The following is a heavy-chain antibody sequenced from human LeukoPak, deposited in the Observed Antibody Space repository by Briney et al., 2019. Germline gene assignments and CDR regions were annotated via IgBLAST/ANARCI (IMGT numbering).Heavy chain of an antibody. CDR2: INTNTGNP. Sequence: GSVKVSCKASGYTFTSYAMNWVRQVPGQGLEWMGWINTNTGNPTYAQGFTGRFVFSLDTSVSTAYLQISSLKAEDTAVYYCAMQNYDYVWGSYDYWGQGTLVTVSS. J-gene: IGHJ4*02. CDR1: GYTFTSYA. CDR3: AMQNYDYVWGSYDY. V-gene: IGHV7-4-1*02. D-gene: IGHD3-16*01.